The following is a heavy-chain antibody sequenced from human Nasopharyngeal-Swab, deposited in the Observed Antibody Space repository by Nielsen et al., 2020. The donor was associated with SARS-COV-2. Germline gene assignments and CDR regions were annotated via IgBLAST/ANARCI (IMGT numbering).Heavy chain of an antibody. CDR3: AAGLNSLCFGEFLYFDY. CDR1: GFTVSSNY. Sequence: GESLKISCAASGFTVSSNYMSWVRQAPGKGLEWVSVIYSGGSTYYADSVKGRFTISRDNSKNTLYLQMDSLRAEDTAVYYCAAGLNSLCFGEFLYFDYWGQGTLVTVSS. D-gene: IGHD3-10*01. CDR2: IYSGGST. V-gene: IGHV3-53*01. J-gene: IGHJ4*02.